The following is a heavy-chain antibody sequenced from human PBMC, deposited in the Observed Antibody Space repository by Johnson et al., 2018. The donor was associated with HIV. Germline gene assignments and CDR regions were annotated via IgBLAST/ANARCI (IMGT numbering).Heavy chain of an antibody. CDR1: GFTFDDYA. J-gene: IGHJ3*02. Sequence: VQLVESGGGLVQPGRSLRLSCAASGFTFDDYAMNWVRQAPGKGLEWVSGISWNSGSIAYADSVKGRFTISRDNAKKSLYLQMNSLRAEDTALYYCTRDTYLHRVTVTESAFDIWGQGTMVTVSS. D-gene: IGHD4-11*01. CDR3: TRDTYLHRVTVTESAFDI. V-gene: IGHV3-9*01. CDR2: ISWNSGSI.